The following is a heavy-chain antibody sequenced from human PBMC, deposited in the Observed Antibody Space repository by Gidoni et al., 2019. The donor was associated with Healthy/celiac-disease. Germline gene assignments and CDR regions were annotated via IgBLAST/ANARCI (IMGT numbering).Heavy chain of an antibody. Sequence: EVQLVESGGGLVEPGGSMGISWAAYGFTFSSYSMNWVRQVPGKGLEGVSSISSSSITIYYAASVKGRCTISRDNAKNSLYLQMNSLRAEDTAVYYCAKAHTTHYYYYMDVWGKGTTVTVSS. J-gene: IGHJ6*03. D-gene: IGHD1-26*01. CDR1: GFTFSSYS. V-gene: IGHV3-48*01. CDR2: ISSSSITI. CDR3: AKAHTTHYYYYMDV.